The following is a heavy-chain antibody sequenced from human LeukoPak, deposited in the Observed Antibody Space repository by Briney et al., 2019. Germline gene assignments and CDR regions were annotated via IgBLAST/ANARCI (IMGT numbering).Heavy chain of an antibody. CDR1: GYGFTSYW. CDR3: ARAGGYSSSSVFDP. V-gene: IGHV5-51*01. D-gene: IGHD6-6*01. Sequence: GESLEISFKGSGYGFTSYWIGWVRPMPGKGLEWMGIIYPGDSDTRYSPSFQGQVTISADKSISTAYLQWSSLKASDTAMYYCARAGGYSSSSVFDPWGQGTLVTVSS. CDR2: IYPGDSDT. J-gene: IGHJ5*02.